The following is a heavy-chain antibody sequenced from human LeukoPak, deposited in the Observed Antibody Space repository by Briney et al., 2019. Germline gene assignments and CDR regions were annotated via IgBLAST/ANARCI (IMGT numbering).Heavy chain of an antibody. CDR1: GYTFTGYY. CDR3: ASECSGGSCYERRSTHFGY. CDR2: INPNSGGT. J-gene: IGHJ4*02. Sequence: ASVKVSCKASGYTFTGYYMHWLRQAPGQGLEWMGWINPNSGGTNYAQKFQGRVTMTRDTSISTAYMELSRLRSDDTAVYYCASECSGGSCYERRSTHFGYWGQGTLVTVSS. V-gene: IGHV1-2*02. D-gene: IGHD2-15*01.